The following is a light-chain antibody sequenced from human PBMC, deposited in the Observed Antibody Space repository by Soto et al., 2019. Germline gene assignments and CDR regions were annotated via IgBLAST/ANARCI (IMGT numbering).Light chain of an antibody. CDR2: EVS. J-gene: IGLJ1*01. CDR1: SSDVGGYDY. CDR3: SSYTSSSTRV. V-gene: IGLV2-14*01. Sequence: QSVLTQPASVSGSPGQSITISCTGTSSDVGGYDYVSWYQHHPGKAPKLMIYEVSNRPSGVSILFSGYKSGNTASLTIYGLQAEDADDYYCSSYTSSSTRVFGTGTKLTVL.